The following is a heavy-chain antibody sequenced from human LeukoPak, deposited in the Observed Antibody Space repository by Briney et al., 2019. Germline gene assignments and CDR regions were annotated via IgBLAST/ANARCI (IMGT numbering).Heavy chain of an antibody. D-gene: IGHD2-21*02. CDR1: GFTFSSYE. CDR3: ASLVTDDYYYYYMDV. V-gene: IGHV3-48*03. J-gene: IGHJ6*03. CDR2: ISSSGSTI. Sequence: GGSLRLSCAASGFTFSSYEMNWVRQAPGKGLEWVSYISSSGSTIYYADSVKGRFTISRDNAKNSLYLQMNSLRAEDTAVYYCASLVTDDYYYYYMDVWGKGTTVTVSS.